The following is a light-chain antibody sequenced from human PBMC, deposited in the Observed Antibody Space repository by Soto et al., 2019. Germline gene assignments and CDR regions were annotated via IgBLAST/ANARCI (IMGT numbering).Light chain of an antibody. V-gene: IGLV1-47*01. J-gene: IGLJ2*01. CDR1: SSNIGSNY. CDR2: RNN. CDR3: AAWDGSLSGGV. Sequence: QSVLTQPPSESGTPGRRVTISCSGSSSNIGSNYVYWYQQLPGTAPKLLIYRNNQRPSGVPDRFSGSKSGTSASLAISGLRSEDEADYYCAAWDGSLSGGVFGGGTKLTVL.